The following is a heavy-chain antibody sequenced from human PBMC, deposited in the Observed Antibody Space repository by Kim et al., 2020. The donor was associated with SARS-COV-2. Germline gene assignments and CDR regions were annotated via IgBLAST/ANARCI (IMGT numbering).Heavy chain of an antibody. D-gene: IGHD6-13*01. V-gene: IGHV1-3*01. Sequence: SQKFQGGVTITRDTSASTAYMELSSLRSEDTAVYYCARDRGIAAAGTNYWGQGTLVTVSS. J-gene: IGHJ4*02. CDR3: ARDRGIAAAGTNY.